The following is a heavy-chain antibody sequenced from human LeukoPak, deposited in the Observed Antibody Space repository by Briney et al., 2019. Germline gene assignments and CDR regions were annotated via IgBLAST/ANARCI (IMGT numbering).Heavy chain of an antibody. CDR3: TTDRYCSSTSCPGWNAFDI. J-gene: IGHJ3*02. CDR1: GFTFSNHG. V-gene: IGHV3-15*01. CDR2: IKSKTDGGTT. D-gene: IGHD2-2*01. Sequence: PGGTLRLSCAASGFTFSNHGMSWVRQAPGKGLEWVGRIKSKTDGGTTDYAAPVKGRFTISRDDSKNTLYLQMNSLKTEDTAVYYCTTDRYCSSTSCPGWNAFDIWGQGTMVTVSS.